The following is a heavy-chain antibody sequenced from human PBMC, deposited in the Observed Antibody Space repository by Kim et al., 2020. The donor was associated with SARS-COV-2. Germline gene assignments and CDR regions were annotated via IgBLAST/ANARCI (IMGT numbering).Heavy chain of an antibody. Sequence: GGSLRLSCAASGFTFSDYTMHWVRQAPGKGLEWVSLISWYGDITHHADSVKGRFTISRDNRKNSLYLQMNSLRPEDSAFYYCAKDIKGSSSWYYIDYWGQGTLVTVSS. CDR3: AKDIKGSSSWYYIDY. CDR2: ISWYGDIT. J-gene: IGHJ4*02. V-gene: IGHV3-43*01. CDR1: GFTFSDYT. D-gene: IGHD6-13*01.